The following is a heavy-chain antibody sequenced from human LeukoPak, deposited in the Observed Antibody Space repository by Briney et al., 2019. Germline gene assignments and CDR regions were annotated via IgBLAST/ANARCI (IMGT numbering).Heavy chain of an antibody. CDR2: ISYDGSNK. Sequence: PGRSLRLSCAASGFTFSSYGMHWVRQAPGKGLEWVAVISYDGSNKYYADSVKGRFTISRDNSKNTLYLQMNSLRAEDTAVYYCAKERGNIPAAAVFDYWGQGTLVTVSS. CDR3: AKERGNIPAAAVFDY. CDR1: GFTFSSYG. V-gene: IGHV3-30*18. D-gene: IGHD6-13*01. J-gene: IGHJ4*02.